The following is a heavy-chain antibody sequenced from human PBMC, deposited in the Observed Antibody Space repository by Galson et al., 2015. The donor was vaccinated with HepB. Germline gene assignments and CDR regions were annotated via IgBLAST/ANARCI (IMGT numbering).Heavy chain of an antibody. CDR2: IYPGDSDT. D-gene: IGHD4-11*01. CDR3: ARRSYSNYVGWGYYFDY. J-gene: IGHJ4*02. V-gene: IGHV5-51*01. CDR1: GYSFTSYW. Sequence: QSGAEVKKPGESLKISCKGSGYSFTSYWIGWVRQMPGKGLEWMGIIYPGDSDTRYSPSFQGQVTISADKSISTAYLQWSSLKASDTAMYYCARRSYSNYVGWGYYFDYWGQGTLVTVSS.